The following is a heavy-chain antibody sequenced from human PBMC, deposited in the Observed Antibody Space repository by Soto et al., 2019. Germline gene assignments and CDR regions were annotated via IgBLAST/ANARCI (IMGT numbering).Heavy chain of an antibody. CDR1: GGSMTSSNW. V-gene: IGHV4-4*02. CDR2: AHHSGRT. Sequence: SETLSLTCTVSGGSMTSSNWWNWVRQSPGKGLEWIGEAHHSGRTNYNPSLKSRVTMSVDKSKNHFSLKLSSVTAADTAVYYCARSEATGLDYWGQGTLVTVSS. D-gene: IGHD1-26*01. J-gene: IGHJ4*02. CDR3: ARSEATGLDY.